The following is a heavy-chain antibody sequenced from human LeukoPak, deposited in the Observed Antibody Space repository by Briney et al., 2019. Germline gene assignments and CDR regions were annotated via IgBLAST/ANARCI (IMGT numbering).Heavy chain of an antibody. V-gene: IGHV1-2*02. CDR2: INPNSGGT. Sequence: ASVKVSCKASGYTFTGYYMHWVRQAPGQGLEWMGWINPNSGGTNYAQKFQGRVTMTRDTSISTAYMELSRLRSDDTAVYYCARLSLLSTYYYGSGSYVAQTDVWGKGTTVTVSS. D-gene: IGHD3-10*01. CDR1: GYTFTGYY. J-gene: IGHJ6*04. CDR3: ARLSLLSTYYYGSGSYVAQTDV.